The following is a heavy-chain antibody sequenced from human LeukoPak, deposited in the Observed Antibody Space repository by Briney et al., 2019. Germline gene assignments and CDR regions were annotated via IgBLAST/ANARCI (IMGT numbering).Heavy chain of an antibody. V-gene: IGHV1-8*03. J-gene: IGHJ6*02. D-gene: IGHD6-19*01. CDR3: ARVKSSIAVAGTSHYYYGMDV. CDR2: MNPNSGNT. Sequence: ASVNVSFKASGYTFTVYDINWGGQAAGQGRGGMGGMNPNSGNTGYAQKFQGRVTITRNTSISTAYMELSSLRSEDTAVYYCARVKSSIAVAGTSHYYYGMDVWGQGTTVTVSS. CDR1: GYTFTVYD.